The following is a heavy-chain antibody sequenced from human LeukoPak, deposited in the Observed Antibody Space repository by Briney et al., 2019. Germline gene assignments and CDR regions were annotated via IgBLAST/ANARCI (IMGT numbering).Heavy chain of an antibody. V-gene: IGHV1-69*05. CDR2: IIPIFGTA. CDR3: ARDQTTHCSSTSCPENWFDP. CDR1: GGTFSSYA. Sequence: SVKVSCKASGGTFSSYAISWVRQAPGQGLEWMGGIIPIFGTANYAQKFQGRVTITTDESTSTAYMELSSLRSEDTAVYYCARDQTTHCSSTSCPENWFDPWGQGTLVTVSS. D-gene: IGHD2-2*01. J-gene: IGHJ5*02.